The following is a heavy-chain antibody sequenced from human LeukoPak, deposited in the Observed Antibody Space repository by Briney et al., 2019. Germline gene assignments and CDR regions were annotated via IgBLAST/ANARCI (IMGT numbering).Heavy chain of an antibody. CDR1: GASISSYY. J-gene: IGHJ5*02. V-gene: IGHV4-4*07. CDR3: ARDPGYYDSSGYYYRWFDP. Sequence: PSETLSLTCSVSGASISSYYWTWIRQPAGKGLEWIGRFSTTWSTSYNPSLKSRVTMSVDTSKNQFSLRLSSVTAADTAVYYCARDPGYYDSSGYYYRWFDPWGQGTLVTVSS. D-gene: IGHD3-22*01. CDR2: FSTTWST.